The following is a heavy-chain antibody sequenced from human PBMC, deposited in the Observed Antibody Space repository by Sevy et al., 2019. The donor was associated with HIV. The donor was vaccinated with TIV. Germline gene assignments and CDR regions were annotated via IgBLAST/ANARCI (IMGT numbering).Heavy chain of an antibody. CDR1: GGTFSSYA. CDR3: ASSRRSCFDFWSGYPHDAFDI. D-gene: IGHD3-3*01. CDR2: IIPIFGTA. Sequence: ASVKVSCKASGGTFSSYAISWVRQAPGQGLEWMGGIIPIFGTANYAQKFQGRVTITADESTSTAYMELSSLRSEDTAVYYCASSRRSCFDFWSGYPHDAFDIWGQGTMVTVSS. J-gene: IGHJ3*02. V-gene: IGHV1-69*13.